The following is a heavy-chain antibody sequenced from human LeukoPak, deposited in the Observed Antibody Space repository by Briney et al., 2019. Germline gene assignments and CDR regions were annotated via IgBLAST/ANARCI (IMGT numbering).Heavy chain of an antibody. CDR3: ARAPMTTVTLFDY. Sequence: ASVKVSCTASGYTFTSYAMHWVRQAPGQRLEWMGWINAGSGNTKYSQKSQGRVTITRDTSASTAYMELSSLRSEDTAVYYCARAPMTTVTLFDYWGQGTLVTVSS. CDR2: INAGSGNT. CDR1: GYTFTSYA. J-gene: IGHJ4*02. V-gene: IGHV1-3*01. D-gene: IGHD4-17*01.